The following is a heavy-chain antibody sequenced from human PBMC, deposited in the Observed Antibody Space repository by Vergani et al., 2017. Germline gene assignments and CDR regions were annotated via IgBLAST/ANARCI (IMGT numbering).Heavy chain of an antibody. CDR3: ARDQEDTAMVRKVAYYCYGMDV. J-gene: IGHJ6*02. CDR2: IIPILGIA. V-gene: IGHV1-69*08. Sequence: QVQLVQSGAEVKKPGSSVKVSCKASGGTFSSYTISWVRQAPGQGLEWMGRIIPILGIANYAQKFQGRVTITADKSTSTAYMELSSLRSEDTAVYYCARDQEDTAMVRKVAYYCYGMDVWGQGTTVTVSS. D-gene: IGHD5-18*01. CDR1: GGTFSSYT.